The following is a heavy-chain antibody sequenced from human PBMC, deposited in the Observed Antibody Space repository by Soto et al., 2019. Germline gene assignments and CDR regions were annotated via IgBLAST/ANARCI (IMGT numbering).Heavy chain of an antibody. D-gene: IGHD2-15*01. CDR2: ITSSGVTM. CDR3: AKTPLDIVVLVAATPASCFAY. V-gene: IGHV3-48*01. J-gene: IGHJ4*02. Sequence: GGSLRLSCAASGFTFSTHSMNWVRQAPGKGLEWISYITSSGVTMYADSVKGRFTISRDNSKNTLYLQMNSLRGEDTAVYYCAKTPLDIVVLVAATPASCFAYWGQGTLVTVSS. CDR1: GFTFSTHS.